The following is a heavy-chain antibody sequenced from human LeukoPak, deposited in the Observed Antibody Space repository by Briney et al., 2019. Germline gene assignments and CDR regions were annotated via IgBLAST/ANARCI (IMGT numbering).Heavy chain of an antibody. Sequence: ASVKVSCKASGYTFTSYDINWVRQATGQGLEWMGWMNPNSGNTGYAQKFQGRVTMTRDMSTSTVYMELSSLRSEDTAVYYCARDRGTSCCDYWGQGTLVTVSS. D-gene: IGHD2-2*01. V-gene: IGHV1-8*02. J-gene: IGHJ4*02. CDR1: GYTFTSYD. CDR2: MNPNSGNT. CDR3: ARDRGTSCCDY.